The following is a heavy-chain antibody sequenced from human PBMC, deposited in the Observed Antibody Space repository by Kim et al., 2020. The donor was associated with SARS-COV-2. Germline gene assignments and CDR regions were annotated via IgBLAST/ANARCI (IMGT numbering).Heavy chain of an antibody. V-gene: IGHV4-4*02. J-gene: IGHJ3*02. CDR3: ARGRAGYYDSSGHDAFDI. D-gene: IGHD3-22*01. Sequence: SRVTISVDKSKNQFSLKLSSVTAADAAVYYCARGRAGYYDSSGHDAFDIWGQGTMVTVSS.